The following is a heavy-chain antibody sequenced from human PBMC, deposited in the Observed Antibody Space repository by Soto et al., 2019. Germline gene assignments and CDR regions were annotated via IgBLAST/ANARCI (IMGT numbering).Heavy chain of an antibody. D-gene: IGHD1-7*01. V-gene: IGHV1-18*01. CDR2: ITVSNGNA. J-gene: IGHJ4*02. Sequence: QVQLVQSGGEVKKPGASVKVSCKASGYTFTNFGIGWVRQAPGQGLEYMGWITVSNGNANYAPKFQDSVTLTTGTSSYTDYMELMSVISDATAVYYCARWLQLRPLDYWGQGTLVTVSS. CDR1: GYTFTNFG. CDR3: ARWLQLRPLDY.